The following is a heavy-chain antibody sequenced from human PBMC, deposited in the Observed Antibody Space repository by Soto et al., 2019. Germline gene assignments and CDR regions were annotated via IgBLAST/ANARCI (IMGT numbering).Heavy chain of an antibody. CDR2: INPNSGGT. V-gene: IGHV1-2*02. D-gene: IGHD3-22*01. J-gene: IGHJ3*02. Sequence: ASVKVSCKASGYTFTGYYMHWVRQAPGQGLEWMGWINPNSGGTNYAQKFQGRVTMTRDTSISTAYMELSRLRSDDTAVYYCAXDTGDYYDSSGTLNFDIWGQGTMVTVSS. CDR3: AXDTGDYYDSSGTLNFDI. CDR1: GYTFTGYY.